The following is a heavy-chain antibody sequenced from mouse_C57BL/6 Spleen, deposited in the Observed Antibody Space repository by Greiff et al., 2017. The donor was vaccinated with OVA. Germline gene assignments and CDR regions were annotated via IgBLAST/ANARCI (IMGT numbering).Heavy chain of an antibody. CDR2: INPSNGGT. J-gene: IGHJ4*01. Sequence: QVQLKQSGTELVKPGASVKLSCKASGYTFTSYWMPWVKQRPGQGLEWIGNINPSNGGTNYNEKFKSKATLTVDKSSSTAYMQLSSLTSEDSAVYYCARDEGYYYGSSYGAMDYWGQGTSVTVSS. V-gene: IGHV1-53*01. D-gene: IGHD1-1*01. CDR3: ARDEGYYYGSSYGAMDY. CDR1: GYTFTSYW.